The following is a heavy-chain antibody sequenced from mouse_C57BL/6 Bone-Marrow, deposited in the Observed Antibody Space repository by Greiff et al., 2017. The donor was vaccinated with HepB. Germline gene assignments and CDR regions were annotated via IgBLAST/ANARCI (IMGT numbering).Heavy chain of an antibody. D-gene: IGHD1-1*01. J-gene: IGHJ4*01. CDR2: IYPSDSET. V-gene: IGHV1-61*01. CDR1: GYTFTSYW. Sequence: VQLQQPGAELVRPGSSVKLSCKASGYTFTSYWMDWVKQRPGQGLEWIGNIYPSDSETHYNQKFKDKATLTVDKSSSTAYMQLSSLTSEDSAVYYCARGRITTVVARGNYAMDYWGQGTSVTVSS. CDR3: ARGRITTVVARGNYAMDY.